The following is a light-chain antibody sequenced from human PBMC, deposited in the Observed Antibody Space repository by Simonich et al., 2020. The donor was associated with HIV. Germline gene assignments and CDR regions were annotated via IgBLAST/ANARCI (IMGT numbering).Light chain of an antibody. J-gene: IGKJ3*01. CDR1: QSVASN. Sequence: EILMTQSPATLSVSPGERATLSCRTSQSVASNLAWYQQKPGQAPRLLIYGASSRATGIPARFSGSGFGTEFTLTISSMKSEDFAVYYCQQYNNWPSPFTFGPGTKVDIK. CDR3: QQYNNWPSPFT. CDR2: GAS. V-gene: IGKV3-15*01.